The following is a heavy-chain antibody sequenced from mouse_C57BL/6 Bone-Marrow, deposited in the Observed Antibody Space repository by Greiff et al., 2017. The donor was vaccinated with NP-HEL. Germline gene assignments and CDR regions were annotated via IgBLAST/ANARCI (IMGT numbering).Heavy chain of an antibody. V-gene: IGHV3-6*01. Sequence: EVKLMESGPGLVKPSQSLSLTCSVTGYSITSGYYWNWIRQFPGNILEWMGYISYDGSNNYNPSLKNRISITRDTSKNQFFLKLNSVTTEDTATYYCARGRLGRKDYWGQGTTLTVSS. J-gene: IGHJ2*01. CDR3: ARGRLGRKDY. D-gene: IGHD4-1*01. CDR2: ISYDGSN. CDR1: GYSITSGYY.